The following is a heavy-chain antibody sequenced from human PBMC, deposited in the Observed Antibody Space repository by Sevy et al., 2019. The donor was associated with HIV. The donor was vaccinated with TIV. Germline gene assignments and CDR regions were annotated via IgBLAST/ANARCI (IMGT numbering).Heavy chain of an antibody. V-gene: IGHV3-48*01. J-gene: IGHJ4*02. CDR1: GFTFKTYN. CDR2: ITSSSSII. Sequence: GGSLRLSCVASGFTFKTYNMNWVRQAPGKGLEWVSYITSSSSIIYCADSVRDRFTISRDNAKNSLYLQMNSLRPEDTAVYFCAREGLPAPAKFDYWGQGTQVTVSS. CDR3: AREGLPAPAKFDY. D-gene: IGHD6-13*01.